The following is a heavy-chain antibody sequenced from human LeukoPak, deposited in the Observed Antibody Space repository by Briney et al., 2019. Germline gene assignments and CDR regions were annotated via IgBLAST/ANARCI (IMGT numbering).Heavy chain of an antibody. CDR3: ARHMSVSYDAFDL. CDR1: DGSTTGYY. V-gene: IGHV4-59*08. J-gene: IGHJ3*01. CDR2: VYYTGRT. Sequence: SETLSLTCSVSDGSTTGYYWSWIRQPPGKGLEWITYVYYTGRTLYNPSLESRVTISVDTSKTQFSLTVTSVTAADTAVYYCARHMSVSYDAFDLWGRGTTVTVSS. D-gene: IGHD3-10*01.